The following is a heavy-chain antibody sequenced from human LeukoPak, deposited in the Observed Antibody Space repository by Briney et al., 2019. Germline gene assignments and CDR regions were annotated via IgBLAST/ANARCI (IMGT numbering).Heavy chain of an antibody. D-gene: IGHD3-22*01. CDR3: ARDQERAHYYYDSHDAFDI. Sequence: PSETLSLTCTVSGGSISSSSHYWGWIRQPPGKGLEWVSSISSSSSYIYYADSVKGRFTISRDNAKNSLYLQMNSLRAEDTAVYYCARDQERAHYYYDSHDAFDIWGQGTMVTVSS. CDR2: ISSSSSYI. CDR1: GGSISSSS. J-gene: IGHJ3*02. V-gene: IGHV3-21*01.